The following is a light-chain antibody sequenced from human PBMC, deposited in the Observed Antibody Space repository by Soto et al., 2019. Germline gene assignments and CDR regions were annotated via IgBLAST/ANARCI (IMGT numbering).Light chain of an antibody. J-gene: IGKJ4*01. Sequence: EIVMTQSPATLSVSPGERVTLACWASQSVSSSLAWYQQKPGQSPRLLIYGASTRATGIPARFTGSGSGTEVTLTLSSLQSEDFAVYYCQQYNNWPAVTFGGGNKVELK. CDR2: GAS. CDR1: QSVSSS. V-gene: IGKV3-15*01. CDR3: QQYNNWPAVT.